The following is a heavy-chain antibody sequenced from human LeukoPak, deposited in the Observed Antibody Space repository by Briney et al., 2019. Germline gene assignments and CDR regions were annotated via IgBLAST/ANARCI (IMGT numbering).Heavy chain of an antibody. CDR1: GFTLSSSA. D-gene: IGHD6-19*01. J-gene: IGHJ4*02. V-gene: IGHV3-64*02. Sequence: GGSLRLSCTASGFTLSSSAMYWVRQAPGKGLEFVSVITSSGTGTDYADSVKGRFTISRDNSKNTLYLQVGGLRADDMAIYYCARIRSGWYFDYWGQGTLVTVSS. CDR3: ARIRSGWYFDY. CDR2: ITSSGTGT.